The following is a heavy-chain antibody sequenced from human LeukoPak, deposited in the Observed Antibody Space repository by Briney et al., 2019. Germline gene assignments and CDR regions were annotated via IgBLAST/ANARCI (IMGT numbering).Heavy chain of an antibody. D-gene: IGHD5-18*01. CDR3: ATGPPRLRFDY. Sequence: EASVKVSCKASGYTFTNYYMHWVRQAPGQGLEWMGIINPSGDSTSYAQKFQGRVTMTRDTSTSTVYMELSSLRSEDTAVYYCATGPPRLRFDYWGQGTLVTVSS. CDR2: INPSGDST. V-gene: IGHV1-46*01. CDR1: GYTFTNYY. J-gene: IGHJ4*02.